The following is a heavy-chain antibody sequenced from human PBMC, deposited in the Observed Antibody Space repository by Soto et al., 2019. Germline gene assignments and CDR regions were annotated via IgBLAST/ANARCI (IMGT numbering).Heavy chain of an antibody. J-gene: IGHJ5*02. Sequence: SETLSLTCTVSGGSISSGGYYWSWIRQHPGKGLEWIGYIYYSGSTYYNPSLKSRVTISVDTSKNQFSLKLSSVTAADTAVYYCARDEYRRSSSWFDPWGQGTLVTVSS. V-gene: IGHV4-31*03. CDR2: IYYSGST. D-gene: IGHD6-6*01. CDR3: ARDEYRRSSSWFDP. CDR1: GGSISSGGYY.